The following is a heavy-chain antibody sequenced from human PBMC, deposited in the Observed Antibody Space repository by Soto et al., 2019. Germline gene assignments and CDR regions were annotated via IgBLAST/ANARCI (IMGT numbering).Heavy chain of an antibody. V-gene: IGHV3-30-3*01. J-gene: IGHJ5*02. CDR3: ARDKGFWSGYPLRGWFAP. D-gene: IGHD3-3*01. CDR2: ISYDGSNK. CDR1: AFTFSSYA. Sequence: GGSLRLSCAASAFTFSSYAMHWVRQAPGKGLKWVAVISYDGSNKYYADSVKGRFTISRDNSKNTLYLQMNSLRAEDTAVYYCARDKGFWSGYPLRGWFAPWAQGSLVTVSS.